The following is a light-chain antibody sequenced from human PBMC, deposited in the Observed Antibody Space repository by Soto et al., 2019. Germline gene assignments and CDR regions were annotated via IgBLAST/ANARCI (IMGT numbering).Light chain of an antibody. J-gene: IGKJ2*02. CDR2: WAS. CDR1: QSVLYSSNNKNY. V-gene: IGKV4-1*01. CDR3: QQYYSTPCT. Sequence: DIVMTQSPDSLAVSLGERATFNCKSSQSVLYSSNNKNYLAWYQQKPGQPPKLLIYWASTRESGVPDRFSGSGSGTDLTLTISSLQAEDVAVYYCQQYYSTPCTFGQGTKLEIK.